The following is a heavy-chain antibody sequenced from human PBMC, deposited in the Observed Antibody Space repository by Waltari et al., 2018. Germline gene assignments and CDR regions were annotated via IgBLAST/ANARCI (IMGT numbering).Heavy chain of an antibody. CDR1: GYTFTDYY. CDR3: TREGGGSSPIDY. CDR2: TNLNSGGT. J-gene: IGHJ4*02. D-gene: IGHD6-13*01. Sequence: QVQLVQSGAEVKKPGASVKVSCKASGYTFTDYYIHWVRQVPGQGLEWMGWTNLNSGGTKYAQNFQGRVTMTRDTSITTAYMGLSSLRSDDTAVYYCTREGGGSSPIDYWGQGTLVTVSS. V-gene: IGHV1-2*02.